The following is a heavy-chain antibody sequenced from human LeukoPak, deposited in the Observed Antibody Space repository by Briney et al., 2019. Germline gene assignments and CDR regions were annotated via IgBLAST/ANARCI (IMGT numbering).Heavy chain of an antibody. CDR3: ARDTYSGSYTDY. Sequence: ASVKVSCKASGYPFTGYYVHWVRQAPGQGLEWMGIINPSGGSTSYAQKFQGRVTMTRDTSTSTVYMELSSLRSEDTAVYYCARDTYSGSYTDYWGQGTLVTVSS. J-gene: IGHJ4*02. CDR2: INPSGGST. CDR1: GYPFTGYY. D-gene: IGHD1-26*01. V-gene: IGHV1-46*01.